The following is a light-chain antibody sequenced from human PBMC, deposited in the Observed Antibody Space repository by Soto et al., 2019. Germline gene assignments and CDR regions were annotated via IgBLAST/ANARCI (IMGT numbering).Light chain of an antibody. CDR1: QSVSSY. CDR2: DAS. CDR3: LHRMNWPLT. Sequence: EIVLTQSPATLSLSPGERATLPCRASQSVSSYLAWYQQKPGQAPRLLIYDASDRATGIPARFSGSGSGTDFTLTISSLEPEDLGVYYCLHRMNWPLTFGQGTRLEIK. V-gene: IGKV3-11*01. J-gene: IGKJ5*01.